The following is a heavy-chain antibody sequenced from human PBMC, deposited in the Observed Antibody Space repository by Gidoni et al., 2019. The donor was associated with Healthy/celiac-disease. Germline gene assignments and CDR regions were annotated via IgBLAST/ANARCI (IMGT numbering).Heavy chain of an antibody. J-gene: IGHJ6*02. CDR3: ARDLRAAAGMAYYYYGMDV. CDR1: GGSISSVGYY. CDR2: IYYSGST. D-gene: IGHD6-13*01. V-gene: IGHV4-31*03. Sequence: QVQLQESGPGLVTPSQTLSLTCTVSGGSISSVGYYWSWIRQHPGKGLEWIGYIYYSGSTYYNPSLKSRVTISVDTSKNQFSLKLSSVTAADTAVYYCARDLRAAAGMAYYYYGMDVWGQGTTVTVSS.